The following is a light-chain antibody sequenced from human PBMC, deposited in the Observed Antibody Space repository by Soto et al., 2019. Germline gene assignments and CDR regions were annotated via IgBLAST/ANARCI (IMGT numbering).Light chain of an antibody. CDR2: YVN. Sequence: QSVLIQPPSVSGSPGQSVTISCTGTSSDIGSYDYVSWSQQHPGTVPKPLIYYVNTQPSGVPDRFSGSKSGNAASMTISGLQAEDEAEQCHVCYVFGTGTKVTVL. CDR3: VCYV. CDR1: SSDIGSYDY. J-gene: IGLJ1*01. V-gene: IGLV2-11*01.